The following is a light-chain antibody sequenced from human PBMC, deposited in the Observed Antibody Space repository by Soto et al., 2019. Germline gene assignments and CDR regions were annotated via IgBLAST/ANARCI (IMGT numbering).Light chain of an antibody. CDR1: QSVSSN. CDR2: GAS. CDR3: QQYGSSPIT. Sequence: EIVLTQSPATLSLSPGERATLSCRASQSVSSNLAWYQQKPGQAPRLLIYGASSRATGIPDRFSGSGSGTDFTLTISRLEPEDFAVYYCQQYGSSPITFGQRTRPEIK. J-gene: IGKJ5*01. V-gene: IGKV3-20*01.